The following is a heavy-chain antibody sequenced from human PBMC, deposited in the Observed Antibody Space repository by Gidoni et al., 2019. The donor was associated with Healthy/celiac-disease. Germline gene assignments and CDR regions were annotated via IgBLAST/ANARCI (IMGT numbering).Heavy chain of an antibody. D-gene: IGHD7-27*01. CDR2: ISGSGGST. CDR3: AKDPTGDHLFDY. CDR1: AFTFSSYA. V-gene: IGHV3-23*01. Sequence: EVQLLESGGGLVQPGGSLRLSCPPSAFTFSSYAMSWVRQAPGKGLEWVSAISGSGGSTYYADSVKGRFTISRDNSKNTLYLQMNSLRAEDTAVYYCAKDPTGDHLFDYWGQGTLVTVSS. J-gene: IGHJ4*02.